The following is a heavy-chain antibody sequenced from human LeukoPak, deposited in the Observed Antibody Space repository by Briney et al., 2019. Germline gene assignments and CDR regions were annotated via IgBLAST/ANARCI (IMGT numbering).Heavy chain of an antibody. CDR2: IYYSGST. D-gene: IGHD1-7*01. CDR3: ARGHWNYIIDY. Sequence: PSETLSLTCTVSGGSFSSSSYFWGWIRQPPGKGLEWIGSIYYSGSTYYNPSLKSRVTISVDTSKNQFSLKLSSVTAADTAVYYCARGHWNYIIDYWGQGTLVTVSS. V-gene: IGHV4-39*07. CDR1: GGSFSSSSYF. J-gene: IGHJ4*02.